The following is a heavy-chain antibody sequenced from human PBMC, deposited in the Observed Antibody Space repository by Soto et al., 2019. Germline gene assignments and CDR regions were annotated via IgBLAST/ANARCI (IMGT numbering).Heavy chain of an antibody. D-gene: IGHD5-18*01. CDR2: MNPGSGDT. CDR1: GYTFTNND. V-gene: IGHV1-8*01. Sequence: ASVKVSCKASGYTFTNNDVSWVRQATGQGLEWMGWMNPGSGDTGYAQKFQGRVTMTRDISIATAYMELNSLASEDTAIYYCARMESFGSLNWFDPWGQGTLVTVSS. J-gene: IGHJ5*02. CDR3: ARMESFGSLNWFDP.